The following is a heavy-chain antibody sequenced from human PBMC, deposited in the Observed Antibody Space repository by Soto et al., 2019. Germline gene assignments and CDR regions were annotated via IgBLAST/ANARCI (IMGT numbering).Heavy chain of an antibody. CDR2: ISGDGTNK. V-gene: IGHV3-30*18. CDR3: ANKYFDY. Sequence: QVQLVESRGGVLQPGRSLRLSCAASGFTFSDYDMHWVRQAPGKGLEWVAVISGDGTNKNYADSVKGRFTISRDNSKNTLYLQMNSLRAEDTAVYHCANKYFDYWGQGTLVTVSS. J-gene: IGHJ4*02. CDR1: GFTFSDYD.